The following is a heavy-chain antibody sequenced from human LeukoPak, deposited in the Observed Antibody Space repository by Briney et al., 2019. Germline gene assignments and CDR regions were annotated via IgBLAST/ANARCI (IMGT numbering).Heavy chain of an antibody. D-gene: IGHD6-6*01. J-gene: IGHJ5*02. Sequence: SQTLSLTCTVSGGSISSGDYYWSWIRQPPGKGLEWIGYIHYSGSTYYNPSLKSRVTISVDTSKNQFSLKLSSVTAADTAVYYCARVALLEYSSTPGWFDPWGQGTLVTVSS. CDR2: IHYSGST. V-gene: IGHV4-30-4*01. CDR1: GGSISSGDYY. CDR3: ARVALLEYSSTPGWFDP.